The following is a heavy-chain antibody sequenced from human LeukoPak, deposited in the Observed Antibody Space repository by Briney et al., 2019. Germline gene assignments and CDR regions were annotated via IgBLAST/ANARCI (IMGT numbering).Heavy chain of an antibody. J-gene: IGHJ4*02. CDR1: GVSLSTSGMR. D-gene: IGHD3-22*01. Sequence: ESGPTLVNPTQTLTLTCTFSGVSLSTSGMRVSWIRQPPGKALEWLARIDWDDDKFYSTSLKTRLTISKATSKNQVVLTMTNMDPVDTATYYCARLRTNYYDSSGYYEAYYFDYWGQGSLVTVYS. CDR3: ARLRTNYYDSSGYYEAYYFDY. CDR2: IDWDDDK. V-gene: IGHV2-70*04.